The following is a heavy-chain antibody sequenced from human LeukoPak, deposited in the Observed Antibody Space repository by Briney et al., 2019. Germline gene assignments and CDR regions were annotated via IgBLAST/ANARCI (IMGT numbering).Heavy chain of an antibody. D-gene: IGHD3-9*01. CDR3: ARGRNILRYFDWLLPFDY. CDR2: INHSGST. J-gene: IGHJ4*02. Sequence: PETLSLTCAVYGGSFSGYYWSWIRQPPGKGLEWIGEINHSGSTNYNPSLKSRVTISVDTSKNQFSLKLSSVTAADTAVYYCARGRNILRYFDWLLPFDYWGQGTLVTVSS. V-gene: IGHV4-34*01. CDR1: GGSFSGYY.